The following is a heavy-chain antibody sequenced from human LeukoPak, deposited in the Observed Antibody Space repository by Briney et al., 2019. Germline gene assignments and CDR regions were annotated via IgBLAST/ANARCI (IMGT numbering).Heavy chain of an antibody. V-gene: IGHV1-18*01. CDR2: ISAYNGNT. D-gene: IGHD3-22*01. J-gene: IGHJ5*02. CDR1: GYTFTSYG. CDR3: ARARYYYDSSGYYGNWFDP. Sequence: ASVKVSCKASGYTFTSYGISWVRQAPGQGLEWMGWISAYNGNTNYAQKLQGRVTMTTDTPTSTAYMELRSLRSDDTAVYYCARARYYYDSSGYYGNWFDPWGQGTLVTVSS.